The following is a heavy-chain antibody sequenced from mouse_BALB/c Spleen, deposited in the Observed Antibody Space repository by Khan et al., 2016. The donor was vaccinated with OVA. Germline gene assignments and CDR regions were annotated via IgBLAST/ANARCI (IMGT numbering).Heavy chain of an antibody. Sequence: EVQLQESGPGLVKPSQSLSLTCTVTGYSITSDYAWNWIRQFPGNKLEWMGSISYSGRTSYNPSLQSRISIPRDPSKNQFFLHWNSWTTEDTATYYGARSVTITTVVATDFDYWGQGTTLTVSS. J-gene: IGHJ2*01. V-gene: IGHV3-2*02. CDR3: ARSVTITTVVATDFDY. CDR1: GYSITSDYA. CDR2: ISYSGRT. D-gene: IGHD1-1*01.